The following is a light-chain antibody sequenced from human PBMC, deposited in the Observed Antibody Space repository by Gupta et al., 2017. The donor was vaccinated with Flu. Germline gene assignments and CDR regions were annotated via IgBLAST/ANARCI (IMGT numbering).Light chain of an antibody. J-gene: IGKJ1*01. Sequence: ISCRSSQSLVYSDGSTVLHCFHQRPGRAPRRLIYLVSHRESGVPDRFSGSGSGTEFTLKISRVEAEDVGIYFCMQGAHWPWAFGQGTKVEI. CDR2: LVS. CDR1: QSLVYSDGSTV. CDR3: MQGAHWPWA. V-gene: IGKV2-30*01.